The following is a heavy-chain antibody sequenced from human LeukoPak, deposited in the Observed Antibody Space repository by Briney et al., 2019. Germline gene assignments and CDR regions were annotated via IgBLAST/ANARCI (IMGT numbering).Heavy chain of an antibody. D-gene: IGHD2-2*01. CDR2: IYYSGST. J-gene: IGHJ3*02. Sequence: PSETLSLTCTVSGVSISSSSYYWGWIRQPPGKGLEWIGSIYYSGSTYYNPSLKSRVTISVDTSKNQFSLKLSSVTAADTAVYYCARDDAALGYCSSTSCYVGGNAFDIWGQGTMVTVSS. V-gene: IGHV4-39*07. CDR1: GVSISSSSYY. CDR3: ARDDAALGYCSSTSCYVGGNAFDI.